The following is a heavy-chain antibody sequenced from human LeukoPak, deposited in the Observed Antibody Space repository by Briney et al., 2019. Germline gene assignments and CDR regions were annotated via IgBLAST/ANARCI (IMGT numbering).Heavy chain of an antibody. D-gene: IGHD4-11*01. CDR1: GGSISSGGYY. V-gene: IGHV4-31*03. CDR3: ARGFGRTADYSNSGHY. Sequence: PSETLSLTCTVSGGSISSGGYYWSWIRQHPGKGLEWIGYIDYSGSTYYNPSLKSRFTISIDTSKNQFSLKLSSVTAADTAVYYCARGFGRTADYSNSGHYWGQGTLVTVSS. CDR2: IDYSGST. J-gene: IGHJ4*02.